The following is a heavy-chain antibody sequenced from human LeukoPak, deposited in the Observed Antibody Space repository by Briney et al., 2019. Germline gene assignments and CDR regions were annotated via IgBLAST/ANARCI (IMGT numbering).Heavy chain of an antibody. J-gene: IGHJ4*02. D-gene: IGHD3-10*01. CDR2: IYSDGTT. CDR3: ARVDSGTSGSFDY. V-gene: IGHV3-66*01. CDR1: GFTVSSKY. Sequence: GGSLRLSCAVSGFTVSSKYMSWVRQAPGKGLEWVSLIYSDGTTYYADSVKGRFTISRDNSENMLCLQMNSLRAEDTAMYYCARVDSGTSGSFDYWGQGTLVTVSS.